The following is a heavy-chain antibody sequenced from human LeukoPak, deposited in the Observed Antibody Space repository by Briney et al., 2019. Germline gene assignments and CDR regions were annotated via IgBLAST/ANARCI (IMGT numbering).Heavy chain of an antibody. CDR1: GGSLNGYY. J-gene: IGHJ5*02. CDR3: ARGTFAGYSSGGWFDP. CDR2: INHSGST. D-gene: IGHD6-19*01. V-gene: IGHV4-34*01. Sequence: SETLSLTCAVYGGSLNGYYWSWIRQPPGKGLEWIGEINHSGSTNYNPSLKSRVTISVDTSKNQISLKLSSVTAADTAVYYCARGTFAGYSSGGWFDPWGQGTLVTVSS.